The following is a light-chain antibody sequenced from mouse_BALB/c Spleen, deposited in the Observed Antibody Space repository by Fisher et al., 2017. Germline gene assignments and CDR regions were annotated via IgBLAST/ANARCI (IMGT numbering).Light chain of an antibody. CDR3: QQRSSYPYT. CDR2: GTS. V-gene: IGKV4-57*01. CDR1: SSVSY. J-gene: IGKJ2*01. Sequence: IVLTQSPAIMSASPGEKVTITCSASSSVSYMHWFQQKPGTSPKLWIYGTSNLASGVPARFSGSGSGTSYSLTISRMEAEDAATYYCQQRSSYPYTFGGGTKLEIK.